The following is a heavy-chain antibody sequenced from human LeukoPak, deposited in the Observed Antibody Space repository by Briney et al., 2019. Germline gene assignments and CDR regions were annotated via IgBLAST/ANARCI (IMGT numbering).Heavy chain of an antibody. J-gene: IGHJ4*02. CDR1: GYTFISYG. V-gene: IGHV1-18*01. CDR3: ARDTMVRGVPEY. D-gene: IGHD3-10*01. CDR2: ISAYNDNT. Sequence: GASVKVSCKASGYTFISYGINWVRQAPGQGLEWMGWISAYNDNTNSAQKLQGRVTMTTDTSTSTAYMELRSLRSDDTAVYYCARDTMVRGVPEYWGQGTLVTVSS.